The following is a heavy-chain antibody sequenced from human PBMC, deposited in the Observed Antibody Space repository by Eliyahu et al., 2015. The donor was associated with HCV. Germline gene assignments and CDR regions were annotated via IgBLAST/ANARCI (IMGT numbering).Heavy chain of an antibody. J-gene: IGHJ2*01. CDR1: GGSISSSHYY. CDR2: IYYSGST. V-gene: IGHV4-39*01. Sequence: QLQLQGSGPGLVKPSETLSLTGXVSGGSISSSHYYWAWXRQPPGKGLEWIGSIYYSGSTYYKSSLQSRVTISVDTSKNQFSLKLSSVTAADTAVYYCARPQRTGVVTWSFDLWGRGTLVTVSS. CDR3: ARPQRTGVVTWSFDL. D-gene: IGHD3/OR15-3a*01.